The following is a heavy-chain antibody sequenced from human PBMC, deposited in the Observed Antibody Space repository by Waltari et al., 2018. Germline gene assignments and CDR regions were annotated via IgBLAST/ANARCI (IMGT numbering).Heavy chain of an antibody. V-gene: IGHV4-34*01. CDR2: VNHGGGT. CDR1: GGSFSGYY. Sequence: QVQLQGWGAGLLRPSETLSLTCAVSGGSFSGYYWSWIRQSPGKGLEWIGDVNHGGGTNYSPSLESRVTISLDMSKNQFSLKMRSVTAADTAIYYCARAPGYKGYFDYWGRGTLVTVSS. CDR3: ARAPGYKGYFDY. D-gene: IGHD5-12*01. J-gene: IGHJ4*02.